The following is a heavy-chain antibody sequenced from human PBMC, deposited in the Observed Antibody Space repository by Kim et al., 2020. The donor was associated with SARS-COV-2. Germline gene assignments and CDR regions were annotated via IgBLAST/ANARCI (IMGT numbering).Heavy chain of an antibody. CDR1: GGSISSSSYY. J-gene: IGHJ4*02. CDR2: IYYSGST. Sequence: SETLSLTCTVSGGSISSSSYYWGWIRQPPGKGLEWIGSIYYSGSTYYNPSLKSRVTISVDTSKNQFSLKLSSVTAADTAVYYCANQGGLTAAGTIDYWGQGTLVTVSS. CDR3: ANQGGLTAAGTIDY. V-gene: IGHV4-39*07. D-gene: IGHD6-13*01.